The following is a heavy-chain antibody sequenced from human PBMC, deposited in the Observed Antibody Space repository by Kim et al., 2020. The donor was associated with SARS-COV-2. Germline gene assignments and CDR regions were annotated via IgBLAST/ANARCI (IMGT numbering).Heavy chain of an antibody. J-gene: IGHJ4*02. CDR3: AAAYCGGDCSLSR. V-gene: IGHV3-30*01. D-gene: IGHD2-21*01. Sequence: YGDTGKSRFTMSRDHSKNTLYLQMHSLRAEDTAVYYCAAAYCGGDCSLSRWGQGTLVTVSS.